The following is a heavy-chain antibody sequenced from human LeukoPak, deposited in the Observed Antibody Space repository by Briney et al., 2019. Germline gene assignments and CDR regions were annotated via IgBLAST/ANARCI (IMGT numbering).Heavy chain of an antibody. CDR1: GFTFSSYS. J-gene: IGHJ4*02. D-gene: IGHD2-15*01. V-gene: IGHV3-21*01. CDR3: YCAVEDY. Sequence: GGSLRLSCAASGFTFSSYSMNWVRQAPGKGLEWVSSISSSSGYIYYADSVKGRFTISRDNAKNSLYLEMNSLRAEDTAVYYCYCAVEDYWGQGTLVTVSS. CDR2: ISSSSGYI.